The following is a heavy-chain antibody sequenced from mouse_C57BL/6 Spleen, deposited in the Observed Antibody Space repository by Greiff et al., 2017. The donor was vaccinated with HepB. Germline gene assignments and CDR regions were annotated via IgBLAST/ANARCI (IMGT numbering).Heavy chain of an antibody. CDR2: ISYDGSN. D-gene: IGHD6-1*01. Sequence: ESGPGLVKPSQSLSLTCSVTGYSITSGYYWNWIRQFPGNKLEWMGYISYDGSNNYNPSLKNRISITRDTSKNQFFLKLNSVTTEDTATYYCAREGGPSWSWFAYWGQGTLVTVSA. CDR3: AREGGPSWSWFAY. CDR1: GYSITSGYY. V-gene: IGHV3-6*01. J-gene: IGHJ3*01.